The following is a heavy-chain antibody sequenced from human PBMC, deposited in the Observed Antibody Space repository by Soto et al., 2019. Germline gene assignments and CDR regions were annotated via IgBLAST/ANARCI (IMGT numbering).Heavy chain of an antibody. D-gene: IGHD1-26*01. CDR1: GFSLSTSGMR. V-gene: IGHV2-70*04. CDR3: ALRSGRYEDASDI. Sequence: SGPTLVNPTQNLTLTCTFSGFSLSTSGMRVSWIGQPPGKALEWLARIDWDDDKFYSTSLKTRLTISKDTSKNQVVLTMTNMDPVDTATYYCALRSGRYEDASDIWGQGTMVTVSS. CDR2: IDWDDDK. J-gene: IGHJ3*02.